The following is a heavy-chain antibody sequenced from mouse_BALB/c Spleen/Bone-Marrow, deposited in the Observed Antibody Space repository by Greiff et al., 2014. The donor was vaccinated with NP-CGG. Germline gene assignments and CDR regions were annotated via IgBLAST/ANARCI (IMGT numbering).Heavy chain of an antibody. Sequence: VQRVESGAELARPGASVKLSCKASGYTFTSYWMQWVKQRPGQGLEWIGAIYPGDGDTRYTQKFKGKATLTADKSSSTAYMQLSSLASEDSAVYYCARRRREYYFDYWGQGTTLTVSS. V-gene: IGHV1-87*01. J-gene: IGHJ2*01. CDR2: IYPGDGDT. CDR1: GYTFTSYW. CDR3: ARRRREYYFDY. D-gene: IGHD2-12*01.